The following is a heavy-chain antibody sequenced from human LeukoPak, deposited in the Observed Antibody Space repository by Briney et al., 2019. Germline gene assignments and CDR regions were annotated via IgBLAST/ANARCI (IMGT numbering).Heavy chain of an antibody. D-gene: IGHD6-13*01. CDR1: GYSISSGYY. Sequence: SETLSLTCTVSGYSISSGYYWGWIRQPPGEGLEWIGSIYHSGSTYYNPSLKSRVTISVDTSKNQFSLKLSSVTAADTAVYYCARVGAAAGKGYYFDYWGQGTLVTVSS. J-gene: IGHJ4*02. CDR2: IYHSGST. V-gene: IGHV4-38-2*02. CDR3: ARVGAAAGKGYYFDY.